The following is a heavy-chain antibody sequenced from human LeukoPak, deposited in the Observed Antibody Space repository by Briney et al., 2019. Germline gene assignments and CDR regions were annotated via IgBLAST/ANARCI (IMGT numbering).Heavy chain of an antibody. CDR2: IDPSGGST. CDR3: ARDCSGGSCYDY. Sequence: GASVTVSCTASRYTFTSYYMHWVRQAPGQGLEWMGIIDPSGGSTSYAQKFQGRVTMTRDTSTSTVYMELSSLRSEDTAVYYCARDCSGGSCYDYWGQGTLVTVSS. CDR1: RYTFTSYY. V-gene: IGHV1-46*01. D-gene: IGHD2-15*01. J-gene: IGHJ4*02.